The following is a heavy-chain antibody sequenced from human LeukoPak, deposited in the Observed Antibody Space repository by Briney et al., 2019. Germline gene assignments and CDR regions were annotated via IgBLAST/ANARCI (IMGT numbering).Heavy chain of an antibody. CDR1: GGSISSYY. D-gene: IGHD6-19*01. V-gene: IGHV4-59*01. CDR2: VYYSGST. Sequence: PSETLSLTCTVSGGSISSYYWSWIRQPPGKGLEWIGYVYYSGSTNYNPSLKSRVTISVDTSKNQFSLKLSSVTAADTAVYYCARHTHSSGWHEEVWFDYWGQGTLVTVSS. CDR3: ARHTHSSGWHEEVWFDY. J-gene: IGHJ4*02.